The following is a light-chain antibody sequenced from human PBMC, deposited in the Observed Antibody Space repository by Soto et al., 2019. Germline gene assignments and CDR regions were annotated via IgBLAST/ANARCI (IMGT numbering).Light chain of an antibody. J-gene: IGKJ5*01. CDR3: QQYNIWSSIT. V-gene: IGKV3-15*01. CDR1: QSISSK. CDR2: GAS. Sequence: EIVMTQSPATLSGSPGERATLSCRASQSISSKVGWYQQKPGQAPRLLIYGASTRATGVPPRFSGSGYGTEFTLTISSLQSEDFAVYYCQQYNIWSSITFGQGTRLEIK.